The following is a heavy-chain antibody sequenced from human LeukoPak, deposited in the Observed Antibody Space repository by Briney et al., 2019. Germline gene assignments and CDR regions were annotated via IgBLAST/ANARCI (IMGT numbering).Heavy chain of an antibody. D-gene: IGHD2-8*01. CDR1: GFTVSGNY. J-gene: IGHJ6*02. CDR3: AREGTRVIYYCMDV. CDR2: IYSGGST. Sequence: GGSLRLSCAASGFTVSGNYVSWVRQAPGKGLEWVSIIYSGGSTDYADSVKGRFTISRDISKNTLYFQMNSLRAEDTAVYYCAREGTRVIYYCMDVWGQGTTVTVSS. V-gene: IGHV3-66*01.